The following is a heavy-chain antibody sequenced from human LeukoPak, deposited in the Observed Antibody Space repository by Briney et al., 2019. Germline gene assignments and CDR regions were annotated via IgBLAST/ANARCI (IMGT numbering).Heavy chain of an antibody. D-gene: IGHD3-3*01. CDR1: GGSISSYY. CDR2: IYYSGST. Sequence: SETLSLTCTVSGGSISSYYWSWIRQPPGKGLEWIGYIYYSGSTNYNPSLKSRVTMSVDTSKNQFSLKLSSVTAADTAVYYCARDRDDFWSGSHDYWGQGTLVTVSS. CDR3: ARDRDDFWSGSHDY. J-gene: IGHJ4*02. V-gene: IGHV4-59*12.